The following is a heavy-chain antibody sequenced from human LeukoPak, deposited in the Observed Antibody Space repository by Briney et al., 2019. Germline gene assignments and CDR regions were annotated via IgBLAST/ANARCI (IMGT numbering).Heavy chain of an antibody. V-gene: IGHV3-23*01. D-gene: IGHD3-3*01. CDR3: AKDSVYDFWSGFYASYYAIDV. J-gene: IGHJ6*02. Sequence: GGSLRLSCAASGLTFSNYAMNWVRQAPGKGLEWVSSISGSGGSTYYADSVRDRFTIFRDNSKNTLYLQMHTLRTEDTALYYCAKDSVYDFWSGFYASYYAIDVWGQGTTVTVSS. CDR1: GLTFSNYA. CDR2: ISGSGGST.